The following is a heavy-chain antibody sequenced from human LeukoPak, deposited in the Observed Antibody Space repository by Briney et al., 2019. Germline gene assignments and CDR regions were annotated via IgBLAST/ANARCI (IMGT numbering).Heavy chain of an antibody. D-gene: IGHD6-13*01. CDR1: GFTFSSYA. CDR2: IKQDGSEK. J-gene: IGHJ5*02. Sequence: SGGSLRLSCAASGFTFSSYAMSWVRQAPGKGLEWVANIKQDGSEKYYVGSVKGRFTISRDNAKNSLYLQMNSLRAEDTAVYYCARSWTIAAAPDWFDPWGQGTLVTVSS. CDR3: ARSWTIAAAPDWFDP. V-gene: IGHV3-7*01.